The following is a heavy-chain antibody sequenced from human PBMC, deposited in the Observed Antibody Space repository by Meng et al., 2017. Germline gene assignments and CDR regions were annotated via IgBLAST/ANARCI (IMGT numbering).Heavy chain of an antibody. Sequence: ASVKVSCKASGYTFTGYYMHWVRQAPGQGLEWMGWINPNSGGTNYAQKFQGRVTMTRDTSISTAYMELSRLRSDDTAVYYCARAYYDILTGSPYYYYYGMDVWGQGTTVTVSS. CDR2: INPNSGGT. J-gene: IGHJ6*02. V-gene: IGHV1-2*02. D-gene: IGHD3-9*01. CDR1: GYTFTGYY. CDR3: ARAYYDILTGSPYYYYYGMDV.